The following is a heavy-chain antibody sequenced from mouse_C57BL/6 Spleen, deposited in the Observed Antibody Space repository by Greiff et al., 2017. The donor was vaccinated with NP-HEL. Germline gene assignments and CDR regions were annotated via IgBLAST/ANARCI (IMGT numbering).Heavy chain of an antibody. D-gene: IGHD1-1*01. CDR3: ARWGTTVVATGYFDY. Sequence: QVQLQQSGAELVRPGTSVKLSCKASGYTFTSYWMHWVKQRPGQGLEWIGVIDPSDSYTNYNQKFKGKATLTVDTSSSTAYMQLSSLTSEDSAVYYCARWGTTVVATGYFDYWGQGTTLTVSS. CDR2: IDPSDSYT. J-gene: IGHJ2*01. CDR1: GYTFTSYW. V-gene: IGHV1-59*01.